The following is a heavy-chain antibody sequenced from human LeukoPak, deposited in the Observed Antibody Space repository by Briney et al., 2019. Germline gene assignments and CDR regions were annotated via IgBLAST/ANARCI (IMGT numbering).Heavy chain of an antibody. J-gene: IGHJ4*02. CDR2: ISSSGSTI. V-gene: IGHV3-48*03. Sequence: GGSLRLSCAASGFTFNSYEMNWVRQAPGKGLEWVSYISSSGSTIYYADSVKGRFTISRDNAKNSLYLQMNSLRAEDTAVYYCARSSSWCGPFDYWGQGTLVTVSS. CDR3: ARSSSWCGPFDY. D-gene: IGHD6-13*01. CDR1: GFTFNSYE.